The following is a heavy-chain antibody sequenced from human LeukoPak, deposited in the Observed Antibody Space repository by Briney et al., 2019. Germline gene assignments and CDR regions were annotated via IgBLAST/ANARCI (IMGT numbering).Heavy chain of an antibody. Sequence: SETLSLTCTVSGGSISSYYWSWIRQPPGKGLEWIGYIYYSGSTNYNPSLKSRVTISVDTSKNQFSLKLSSVTAADTAVYYCARENFLGPAVSVLHDAFDIWGQGTMVTVSS. J-gene: IGHJ3*02. V-gene: IGHV4-59*01. CDR2: IYYSGST. CDR1: GGSISSYY. D-gene: IGHD3-22*01. CDR3: ARENFLGPAVSVLHDAFDI.